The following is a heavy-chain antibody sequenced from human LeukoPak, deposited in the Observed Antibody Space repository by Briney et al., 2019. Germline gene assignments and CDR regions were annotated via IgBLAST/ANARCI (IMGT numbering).Heavy chain of an antibody. Sequence: PGGSLILSCAASGFTFSSYGMHWVRQAPGKGLEWVAFIRSDGSNKYYADSLKGRFTISRDIYKHTLYLPMNSLRAEDTAVFYCAKAPIFCCGTSCYQLDYWGQGTLVTVSS. CDR1: GFTFSSYG. CDR3: AKAPIFCCGTSCYQLDY. CDR2: IRSDGSNK. J-gene: IGHJ4*02. D-gene: IGHD2-2*01. V-gene: IGHV3-30*02.